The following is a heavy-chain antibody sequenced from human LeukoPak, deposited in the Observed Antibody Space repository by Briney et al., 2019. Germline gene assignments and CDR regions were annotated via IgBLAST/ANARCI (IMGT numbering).Heavy chain of an antibody. Sequence: SETLSLTCTVSGYSISSGYYWGWIRQPPGKGLEWIGSIYHSGSTYYNPSLKSRVTISVDTSKNQFSLKLSSVTAADTAVYFCARAYRSSWYANWFDPWGQGTLVTFSS. CDR1: GYSISSGYY. D-gene: IGHD6-13*01. CDR2: IYHSGST. CDR3: ARAYRSSWYANWFDP. J-gene: IGHJ5*02. V-gene: IGHV4-38-2*02.